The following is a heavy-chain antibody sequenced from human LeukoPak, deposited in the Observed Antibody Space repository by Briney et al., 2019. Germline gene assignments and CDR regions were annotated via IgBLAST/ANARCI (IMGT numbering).Heavy chain of an antibody. CDR3: ARNYDILTGYSNYYYGMDV. Sequence: GGSLRLSRAASGFTFSSYNMKWVRQAPGKGLEWVSFISGSSSHIYYADSVKGRFTISRDNAKNSLYLQMNSLRAEDTAVYYCARNYDILTGYSNYYYGMDVWGQGTTVTVSS. J-gene: IGHJ6*02. CDR1: GFTFSSYN. V-gene: IGHV3-21*01. CDR2: ISGSSSHI. D-gene: IGHD3-9*01.